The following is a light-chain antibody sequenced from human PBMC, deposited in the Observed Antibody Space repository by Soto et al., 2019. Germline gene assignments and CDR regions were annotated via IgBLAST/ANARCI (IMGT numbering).Light chain of an antibody. CDR3: QDLRT. CDR1: QSVSSSY. V-gene: IGKV3-20*01. CDR2: GAS. J-gene: IGKJ2*02. Sequence: EIVLTQSPGTLSLSPGERATLSCRASQSVSSSYLAWYQQKPGQAPRLLIYGASSRATGIPDRFSGSGSGTDFTLTISRLEPYVYSFYYYQDLRT.